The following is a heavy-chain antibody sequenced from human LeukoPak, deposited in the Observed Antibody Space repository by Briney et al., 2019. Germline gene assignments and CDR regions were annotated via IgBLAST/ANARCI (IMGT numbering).Heavy chain of an antibody. D-gene: IGHD3-10*01. Sequence: SETLSLTCSVSGGSISGYYWGWIRQPPGKGLEWIGYIYYRGNTKYNPSLKSRVTMSVDTSKNEFSLQLSSVTAADTAVYYCASGGSGDYYFDYWGQGTLVTVSS. CDR1: GGSISGYY. J-gene: IGHJ4*02. CDR3: ASGGSGDYYFDY. V-gene: IGHV4-59*01. CDR2: IYYRGNT.